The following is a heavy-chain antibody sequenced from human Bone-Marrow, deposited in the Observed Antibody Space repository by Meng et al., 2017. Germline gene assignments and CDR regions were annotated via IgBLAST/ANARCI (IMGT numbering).Heavy chain of an antibody. CDR1: GGSFSGYY. Sequence: QVQLQQWGAGLLKASETLSLTCAVYGGSFSGYYWSWIRQPPGKGLEWIGEINHSGSTNYNPSLKSRVTISVDTSKNQFSLKLSSVTAADTAVYYCARGRVTTVTTPNWYFDLWGRGTLVTVSS. CDR3: ARGRVTTVTTPNWYFDL. CDR2: INHSGST. V-gene: IGHV4-34*01. D-gene: IGHD4-17*01. J-gene: IGHJ2*01.